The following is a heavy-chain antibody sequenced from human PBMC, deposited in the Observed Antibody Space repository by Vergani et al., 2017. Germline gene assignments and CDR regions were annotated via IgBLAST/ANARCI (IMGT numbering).Heavy chain of an antibody. V-gene: IGHV3-23*01. J-gene: IGHJ4*02. D-gene: IGHD3-10*01. CDR2: ISGSGGST. CDR1: GFTFSSYA. CDR3: AKGWPNVVSGGLYFFFHY. Sequence: EVQLLESGGGLVQPGGSLRLSCAASGFTFSSYAMSWVRQAPGKGLEWVSAISGSGGSTYYADSVKGRFTISRDDSKNTLYLQMNSLTTEDTAMYYCAKGWPNVVSGGLYFFFHYWGQGTRVTVSS.